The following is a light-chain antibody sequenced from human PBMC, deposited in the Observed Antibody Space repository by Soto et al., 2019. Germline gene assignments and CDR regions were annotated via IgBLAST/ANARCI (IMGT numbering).Light chain of an antibody. V-gene: IGKV4-1*01. Sequence: DIVMTQSPDSLAVSLGERATINCKSSQSVLYSSDNRHRLAWYQQKPGQPPKLLFSWASTRESGVPARFSGSGSGPDFTLTISNLQAEDVAVYYCQHYYMTPPSFGPGTKWDIK. CDR1: QSVLYSSDNRHR. CDR2: WAS. CDR3: QHYYMTPPS. J-gene: IGKJ3*01.